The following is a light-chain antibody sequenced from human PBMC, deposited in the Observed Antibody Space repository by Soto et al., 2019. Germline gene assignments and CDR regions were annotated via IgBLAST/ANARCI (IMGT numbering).Light chain of an antibody. CDR2: GAS. Sequence: EVVMTQSPATLSVSPGERATLSCRASQSVSRNLAWYQQKPGQAPRLLIYGASTRATGIPARFSGSGSGTEFTLTISSLQSEDFAVYYCQQYNNWPPEITFGGGTKVEIK. CDR3: QQYNNWPPEIT. J-gene: IGKJ4*01. V-gene: IGKV3-15*01. CDR1: QSVSRN.